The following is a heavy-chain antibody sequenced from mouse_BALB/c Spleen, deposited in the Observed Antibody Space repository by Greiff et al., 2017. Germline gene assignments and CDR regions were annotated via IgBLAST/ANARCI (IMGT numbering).Heavy chain of an antibody. CDR2: ISSGGSYT. J-gene: IGHJ4*01. D-gene: IGHD2-2*01. CDR3: AREGLWLRREGAMDY. V-gene: IGHV5-6*01. Sequence: EVKLMESGGDLVKPGGSLKLSCAASGFTFSSYGMSWVRQTPDKRLEWVATISSGGSYTYYPDSVKGRFTISRDNAKNTLYLQMSSLKSEDTAMYYCAREGLWLRREGAMDYWGQGTSVTVSS. CDR1: GFTFSSYG.